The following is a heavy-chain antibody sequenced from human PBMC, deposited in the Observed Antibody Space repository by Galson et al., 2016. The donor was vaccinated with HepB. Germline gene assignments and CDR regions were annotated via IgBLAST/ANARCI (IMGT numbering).Heavy chain of an antibody. CDR3: ARVDERYYYLIDY. CDR2: IGSSSSPI. J-gene: IGHJ4*02. CDR1: GFTFSSYA. V-gene: IGHV3-48*02. Sequence: SLRLSCAASGFTFSSYAMNWVRQAPGKGLEWASYIGSSSSPIHYADSVKGRFTISRDNAKNSLYLQMNSLRDEDTAVYYCARVDERYYYLIDYWGQGTLGTVS. D-gene: IGHD3-22*01.